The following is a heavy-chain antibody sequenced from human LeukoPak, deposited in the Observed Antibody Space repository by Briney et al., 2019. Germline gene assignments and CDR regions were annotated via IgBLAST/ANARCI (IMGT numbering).Heavy chain of an antibody. CDR2: ISYDGSNK. J-gene: IGHJ4*02. D-gene: IGHD2-2*01. Sequence: GGFLRLSCAASGFTFSSYGMHWVRQAPGKGLEWVAVISYDGSNKYYADSVKGRFTISRDNSKNTLYLQMNSLRAEDTAVYYCAKDRGKYQLLVEFDYWGQGTLVTVSS. CDR3: AKDRGKYQLLVEFDY. V-gene: IGHV3-30*18. CDR1: GFTFSSYG.